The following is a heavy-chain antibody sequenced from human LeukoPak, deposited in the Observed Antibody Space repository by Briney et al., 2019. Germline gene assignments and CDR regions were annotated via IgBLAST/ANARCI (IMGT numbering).Heavy chain of an antibody. V-gene: IGHV3-23*01. J-gene: IGHJ4*02. CDR2: IFGSGGSA. CDR1: GFTFNNYA. Sequence: GGSLRLSSAASGFTFNNYAMYWVRQAPGKGLEWVSGIFGSGGSAHYADSVKGRFTISRDNSKNTVYLQLDSLRVEDTAVYYCGKTTVGYSSGRYPGWPVDYWGQGTLVTVSS. CDR3: GKTTVGYSSGRYPGWPVDY. D-gene: IGHD2-15*01.